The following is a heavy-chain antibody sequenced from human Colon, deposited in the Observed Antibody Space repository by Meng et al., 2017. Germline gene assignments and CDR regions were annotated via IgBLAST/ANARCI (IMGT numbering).Heavy chain of an antibody. V-gene: IGHV4-30-2*01. J-gene: IGHJ4*02. CDR2: ILQSGTT. CDR1: GGSINSGGDS. D-gene: IGHD3-22*01. Sequence: QLQLQESGSGLVKPSQTLSLTCAGAGGSINSGGDSWSWIRQPPGKGLEWIGYILQSGTTYYNPSLQSRGTISVDRSKNQLSLKLKSVTAADTAVYYCARGVEDYYDSSGFAWYFDSWGQGTLVTVSS. CDR3: ARGVEDYYDSSGFAWYFDS.